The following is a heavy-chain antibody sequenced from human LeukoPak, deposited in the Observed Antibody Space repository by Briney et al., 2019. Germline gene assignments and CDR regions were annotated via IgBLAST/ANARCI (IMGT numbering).Heavy chain of an antibody. D-gene: IGHD3-3*01. CDR1: GYTVTSYG. CDR2: ISAYNGNT. J-gene: IGHJ4*02. V-gene: IGHV1-18*01. Sequence: ASVKVSCKASGYTVTSYGISWVRQAPGQWLEWMGWISAYNGNTNYEQKLQGRVTMTTDTSTSTAYMELRSLRSDDTAVYYCARDKYDFWSGLFDYWGQGTLVTVSS. CDR3: ARDKYDFWSGLFDY.